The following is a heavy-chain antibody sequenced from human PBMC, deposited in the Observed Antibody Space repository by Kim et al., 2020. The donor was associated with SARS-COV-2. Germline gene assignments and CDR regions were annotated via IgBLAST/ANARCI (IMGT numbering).Heavy chain of an antibody. D-gene: IGHD3-10*01. CDR3: ASDTSSMVRGVIFYYGMDV. CDR1: GYSISSGYY. Sequence: SETLSLTCTVSGYSISSGYYWGGIRQPPGKGLEWIGSIYKSGSTYYNPSLKSRVTISVETSKNQFSLKLSSVTAADTAVYYCASDTSSMVRGVIFYYGMDVWGQGTTVTVSS. CDR2: IYKSGST. J-gene: IGHJ6*02. V-gene: IGHV4-38-2*02.